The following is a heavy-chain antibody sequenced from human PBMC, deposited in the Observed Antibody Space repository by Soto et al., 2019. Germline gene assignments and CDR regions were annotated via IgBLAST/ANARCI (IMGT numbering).Heavy chain of an antibody. CDR1: GFTFSSYG. CDR3: AKDGSYYSAYFQH. J-gene: IGHJ1*01. D-gene: IGHD1-26*01. V-gene: IGHV3-30*18. Sequence: QVQLVESGGGVVQPGRSLRLSCAASGFTFSSYGMHWVRQAPGKGLEWVAVISYDGSNKYYADSVKGRFTISRDNSKNTLYLNMNSLRAEDTAVYYCAKDGSYYSAYFQHWCQGTLVTVSS. CDR2: ISYDGSNK.